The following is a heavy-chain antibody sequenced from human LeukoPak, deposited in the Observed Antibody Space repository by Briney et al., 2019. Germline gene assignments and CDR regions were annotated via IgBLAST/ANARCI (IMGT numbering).Heavy chain of an antibody. V-gene: IGHV4-39*01. J-gene: IGHJ5*02. D-gene: IGHD6-13*01. CDR1: GGSISSSSY. Sequence: SETLSLTCTVSGGSISSSSYWGWIRQPPGKGLEWIGSIYYSGTTYYSPSLKSRVTISVYTSKNQFSLKLSSVTAADTAVYYCARQAYSSNLGWFDPWGQGTLVTVSS. CDR2: IYYSGTT. CDR3: ARQAYSSNLGWFDP.